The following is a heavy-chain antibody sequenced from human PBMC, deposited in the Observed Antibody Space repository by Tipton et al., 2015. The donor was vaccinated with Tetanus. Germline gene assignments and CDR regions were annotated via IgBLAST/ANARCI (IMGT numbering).Heavy chain of an antibody. D-gene: IGHD3-10*01. V-gene: IGHV4-39*01. CDR2: IYSYSGST. CDR1: GGSISSGTYY. J-gene: IGHJ4*02. Sequence: TLSLTCNVYGGSISSGTYYWNWIRQPPGKGLEWIGSIYSYSGSTFQNPSLKSRVTISLDRSKNQFSLKLSSVTAADTAVYYCASGGTLDYWGQGTMVSVSS. CDR3: ASGGTLDY.